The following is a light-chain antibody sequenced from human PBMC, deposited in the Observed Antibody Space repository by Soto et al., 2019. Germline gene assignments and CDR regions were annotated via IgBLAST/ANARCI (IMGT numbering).Light chain of an antibody. CDR2: EGS. CDR3: SSFTSKSTLI. CDR1: SSDVGSYNL. V-gene: IGLV2-14*02. J-gene: IGLJ2*01. Sequence: QSALTQPASVSGSPGQSITISCTGTSSDVGSYNLVSWYQQHPGKAPKLMIYEGSKRPSGVSNRFSGSKSGNTASLTISGLQAEDEAHYYCSSFTSKSTLIFGGGTKLTVL.